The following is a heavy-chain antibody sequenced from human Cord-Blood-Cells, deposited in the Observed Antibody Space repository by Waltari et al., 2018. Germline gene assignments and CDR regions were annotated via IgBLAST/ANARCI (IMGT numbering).Heavy chain of an antibody. CDR1: GGSFSGYS. CDR2: INHSGST. D-gene: IGHD3-16*01. CDR3: ARRPTPAGLRGGYMDV. J-gene: IGHJ6*03. Sequence: QVQLQQWGAGLLKPSETLSLTCAVHGGSFSGYSWSWIRQPPGKGLEWIGEINHSGSTNYNPSLKSRVTISVDTSKNQFSLKLSSVTAADTAVYYCARRPTPAGLRGGYMDVWGKGTTVTVSS. V-gene: IGHV4-34*01.